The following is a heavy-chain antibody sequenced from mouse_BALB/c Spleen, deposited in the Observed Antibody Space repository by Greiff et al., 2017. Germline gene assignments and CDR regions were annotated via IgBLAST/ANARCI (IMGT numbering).Heavy chain of an antibody. CDR3: ARVAKFITTAHWYFDV. CDR1: GFTFSSYA. J-gene: IGHJ1*01. V-gene: IGHV5-6-5*01. Sequence: EVQRVESGGGLVKPGGSLKLSCAASGFTFSSYAMSWVRQTPEKRLEWVASISRGGSTYYPDSVKGRFTISRDNARNILYLQMSSLRSEDTAMYYCARVAKFITTAHWYFDVWGAGTTVTVSS. D-gene: IGHD1-2*01. CDR2: ISRGGST.